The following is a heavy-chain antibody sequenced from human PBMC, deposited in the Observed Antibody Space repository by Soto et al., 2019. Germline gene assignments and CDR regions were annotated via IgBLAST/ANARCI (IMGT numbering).Heavy chain of an antibody. V-gene: IGHV3-74*01. CDR3: VFSVSGYCEIYS. D-gene: IGHD5-18*01. CDR2: INSDGSNT. Sequence: HPGWSLRLSCAASVFTFSNYLMHWVRQAPGTGLMWVSRINSDGSNTYYADSVKGRFSVSRDNAKNTLYLQVNSLRAEDTAMYYYVFSVSGYCEIYSWG. J-gene: IGHJ5*01. CDR1: VFTFSNYL.